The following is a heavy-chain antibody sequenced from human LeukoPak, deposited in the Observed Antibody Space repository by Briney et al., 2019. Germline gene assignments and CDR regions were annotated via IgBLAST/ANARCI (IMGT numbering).Heavy chain of an antibody. Sequence: QASETLSLTCTVSGGSISSSSYYWGWIRQPPGKVLEWIGSIYYSGSTYYNPSLKSRVTISVDTSKNQFSLKLTSVTAADTAVYYCARVLGVNNWFDPWGQGTLVTVSS. CDR3: ARVLGVNNWFDP. CDR2: IYYSGST. J-gene: IGHJ5*02. V-gene: IGHV4-39*07. D-gene: IGHD3-10*01. CDR1: GGSISSSSYY.